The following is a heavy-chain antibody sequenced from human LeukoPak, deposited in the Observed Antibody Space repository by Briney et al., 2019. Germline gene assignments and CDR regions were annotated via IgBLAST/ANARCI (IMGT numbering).Heavy chain of an antibody. V-gene: IGHV3-30*04. CDR3: ARDPWGSRSSGWFDP. D-gene: IGHD2-2*01. CDR1: GFTFSTYP. Sequence: GGSLRLSCTASGFTFSTYPIHGVCQAPGKGLEWVALMSYDGSNKYYADSVKGRFTISRDNSKNTLYLQMNSLRSEDTAVYYCARDPWGSRSSGWFDPWGQGTLVTVSS. J-gene: IGHJ5*02. CDR2: MSYDGSNK.